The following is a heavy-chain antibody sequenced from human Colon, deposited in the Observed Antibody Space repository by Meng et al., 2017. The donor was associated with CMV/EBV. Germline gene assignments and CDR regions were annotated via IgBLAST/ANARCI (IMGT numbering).Heavy chain of an antibody. Sequence: QVQLQQSGPGLVKPSQPLPLPCAISGDIVSSNSAAWHWLRQSPSRGLEWLGRTYYRSKWYHEYAVSVKSRITISPDTPKNQFSLQLNSMTPEDTAVYYCARGINGGCGDWGQGTLVTVAS. CDR3: ARGINGGCGD. D-gene: IGHD4-23*01. V-gene: IGHV6-1*01. J-gene: IGHJ4*02. CDR1: GDIVSSNSAA. CDR2: TYYRSKWYH.